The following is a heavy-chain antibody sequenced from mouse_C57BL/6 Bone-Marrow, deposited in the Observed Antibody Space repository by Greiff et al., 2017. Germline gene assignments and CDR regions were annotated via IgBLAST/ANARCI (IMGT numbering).Heavy chain of an antibody. Sequence: QVQLKQSGAELVKPGASVKISCKASGYTFTDYYINWVKQRPGQGLEWIGKIGPGSGSIKYNEKFKDKATLTADKSSSTVYMELSRLTSEDSAVYFCARHEDSNAWFAYWGQGTLVTVSA. CDR3: ARHEDSNAWFAY. J-gene: IGHJ3*01. CDR2: IGPGSGSI. CDR1: GYTFTDYY. V-gene: IGHV1-62-2*01. D-gene: IGHD2-5*01.